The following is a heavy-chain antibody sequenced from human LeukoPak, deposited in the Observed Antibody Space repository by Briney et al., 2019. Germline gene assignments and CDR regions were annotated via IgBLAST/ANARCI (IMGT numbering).Heavy chain of an antibody. Sequence: ASVKVSCKASGGTFSSYAISWVRQAPGQGLEWMGGIIPIFGTANYAQKFQGRVTITADESTSTAYMELSSLRSGDTAVYYCARPNPGYCSSTSCYARIEDWFDPWGQGTLVTVSS. CDR3: ARPNPGYCSSTSCYARIEDWFDP. V-gene: IGHV1-69*13. CDR2: IIPIFGTA. CDR1: GGTFSSYA. J-gene: IGHJ5*02. D-gene: IGHD2-2*01.